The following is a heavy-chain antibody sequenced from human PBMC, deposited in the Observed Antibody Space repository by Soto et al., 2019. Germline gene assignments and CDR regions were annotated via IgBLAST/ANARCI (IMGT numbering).Heavy chain of an antibody. CDR1: GFTFSSYS. CDR3: ARDSPYSSSWYDLNWFDP. Sequence: EVQLVESGGGLVQPGGSLRLSCAASGFTFSSYSMNWVRQAPGKGLEWVSYISSSSSTIYYADSVKGRFTISRDNAKNSLYQQMNSLRDEDTAVYYCARDSPYSSSWYDLNWFDPWGQGTLVTVSS. J-gene: IGHJ5*02. V-gene: IGHV3-48*02. D-gene: IGHD6-13*01. CDR2: ISSSSSTI.